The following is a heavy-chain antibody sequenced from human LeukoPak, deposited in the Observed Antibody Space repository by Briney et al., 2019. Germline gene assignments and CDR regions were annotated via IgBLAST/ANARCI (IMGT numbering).Heavy chain of an antibody. V-gene: IGHV4-38-2*01. CDR1: GYSISSGYY. CDR2: IYHSGST. CDR3: ARRLGYCSSTSCYREGNWFDP. D-gene: IGHD2-2*02. J-gene: IGHJ5*02. Sequence: SETLSLTCAVSGYSISSGYYWGWIRQPPGKGQEWIGSIYHSGSTYYNPSLKSRVTISVDTSKNQFSLKLSSVTAADTAVYYCARRLGYCSSTSCYREGNWFDPWGQGTLVTVSS.